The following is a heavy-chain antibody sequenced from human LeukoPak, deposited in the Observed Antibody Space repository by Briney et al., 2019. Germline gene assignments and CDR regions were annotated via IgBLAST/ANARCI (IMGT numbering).Heavy chain of an antibody. CDR3: ARVRAVAGTRDLDY. CDR1: GFTFSSYS. J-gene: IGHJ4*02. CDR2: ISSSGSTI. Sequence: GGSLRLSCTASGFTFSSYSMNWVRQAPGKGLEWVSYISSSGSTIYYADSVKSRFTISRDNAKNSLYLQMNSLRAADTAVYYCARVRAVAGTRDLDYWGQGTLVTVSS. D-gene: IGHD6-19*01. V-gene: IGHV3-48*04.